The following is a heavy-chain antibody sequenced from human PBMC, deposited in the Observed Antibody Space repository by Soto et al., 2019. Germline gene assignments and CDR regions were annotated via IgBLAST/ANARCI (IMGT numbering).Heavy chain of an antibody. CDR1: GFTFSSYA. CDR3: ARDYCSSTSCPSHYYYYYGMDV. Sequence: GGSLRLSCAASGFTFSSYAMHWVRQAPGKGLEWVAVISYDGSNKYYADSVKGRFTISRDNSKNTLYLQMNSLRAEDTAVYYCARDYCSSTSCPSHYYYYYGMDVWGQGTTVTVSS. CDR2: ISYDGSNK. D-gene: IGHD2-2*01. V-gene: IGHV3-30-3*01. J-gene: IGHJ6*02.